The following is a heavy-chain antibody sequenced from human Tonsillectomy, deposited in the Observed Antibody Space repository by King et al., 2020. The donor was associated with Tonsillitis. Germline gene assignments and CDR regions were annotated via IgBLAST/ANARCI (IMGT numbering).Heavy chain of an antibody. V-gene: IGHV5-10-1*01. CDR1: GYTFTNSW. D-gene: IGHD3-22*01. J-gene: IGHJ6*02. CDR3: TKQGGAYYYDTIFGMDV. Sequence: EAQLVQSGAEVKKPGESLRISCEASGYTFTNSWISWVRQMPGKGLEWMGRIDPSDSYTTYSPSVQGHVTISVDKSSSTAYLQWNSLRASDTAIYYCTKQGGAYYYDTIFGMDVWGQGTPVAVS. CDR2: IDPSDSYT.